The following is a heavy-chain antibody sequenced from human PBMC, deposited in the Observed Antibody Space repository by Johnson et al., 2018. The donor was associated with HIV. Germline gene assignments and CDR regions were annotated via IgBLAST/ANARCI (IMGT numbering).Heavy chain of an antibody. CDR3: ARGVTGYSYGT. CDR1: GFTFSSYA. V-gene: IGHV3-30*14. Sequence: QVQLVESGRGVVQPGRSLRLSCAASGFTFSSYAMHWVRQAPGKGLEWVAVISYDGSNKYYAASVKGRYTISRDNSKNTLYLQMNSLRVEDTAVYYCARGVTGYSYGTWGQGTMVTVSS. CDR2: ISYDGSNK. D-gene: IGHD5-18*01. J-gene: IGHJ3*01.